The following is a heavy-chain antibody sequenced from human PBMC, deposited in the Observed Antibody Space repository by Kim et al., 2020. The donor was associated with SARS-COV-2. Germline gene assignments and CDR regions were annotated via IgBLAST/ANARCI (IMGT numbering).Heavy chain of an antibody. Sequence: SETLSLTCTVSGGSISSGGYYWSWIRQHPGKGLEWIGYIYYSGSTYYNPSLKSRVTISVDTSKNQFSLKLISLSAADTAVDYCARGATIFVVVMNAFDI. CDR3: ARGATIFVVVMNAFDI. J-gene: IGHJ3*02. D-gene: IGHD3-3*01. CDR2: IYYSGST. V-gene: IGHV4-31*03. CDR1: GGSISSGGYY.